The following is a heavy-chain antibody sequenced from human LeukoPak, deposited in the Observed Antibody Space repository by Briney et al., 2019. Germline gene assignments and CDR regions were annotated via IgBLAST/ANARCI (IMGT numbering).Heavy chain of an antibody. J-gene: IGHJ6*03. V-gene: IGHV4-39*01. CDR3: AGTYVDFWSVESYYYMDV. Sequence: SETLSLTCTVSGGSISSPSYYWGWIRQPPGKGLEWIGTIYYSGSTYYDSSLKSRVTISVDKSKSQLSLNLSSVIAADTAVYYCAGTYVDFWSVESYYYMDVWGKGTTVTVSS. CDR2: IYYSGST. CDR1: GGSISSPSYY. D-gene: IGHD3-3*01.